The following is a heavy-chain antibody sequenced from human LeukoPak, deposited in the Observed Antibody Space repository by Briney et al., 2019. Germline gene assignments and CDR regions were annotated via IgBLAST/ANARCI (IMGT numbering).Heavy chain of an antibody. Sequence: ASVTVSCTASGYTFTSYDINWVRQAPGQGLEWMGWMNPNSGNTGYAQKFQGRVTMTRNTSISTAYMELSSLRSEDTAVYYCASTIAVAGCFDYWGQGTLVTVSS. CDR2: MNPNSGNT. V-gene: IGHV1-8*01. CDR3: ASTIAVAGCFDY. D-gene: IGHD6-19*01. J-gene: IGHJ4*02. CDR1: GYTFTSYD.